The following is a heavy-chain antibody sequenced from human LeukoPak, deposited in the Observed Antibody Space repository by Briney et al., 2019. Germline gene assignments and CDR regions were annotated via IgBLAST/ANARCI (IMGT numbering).Heavy chain of an antibody. D-gene: IGHD6-13*01. J-gene: IGHJ4*02. Sequence: GGFLRLSCAASGFTFSNYWMSWVRQAPGKGLEWVANIKEDGSEKYYVDSVKGRFTISRDNARNSLYLQMNSLRAEDTAVYYCASGRQLGYWGQGTLVTVSS. V-gene: IGHV3-7*01. CDR3: ASGRQLGY. CDR2: IKEDGSEK. CDR1: GFTFSNYW.